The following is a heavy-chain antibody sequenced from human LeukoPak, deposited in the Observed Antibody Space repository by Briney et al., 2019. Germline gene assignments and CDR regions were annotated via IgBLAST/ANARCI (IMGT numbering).Heavy chain of an antibody. CDR3: ARGNYSSSWYFDY. V-gene: IGHV1-2*02. Sequence: ASVKVSCKASGYTFTGYHMHWVRQAPGQGLEWMGWINPNSGGTNYAQKFQGRVTMTRDTSISTAYMELSRLRSDDTAVYYCARGNYSSSWYFDYWGQGTLVTVSS. CDR2: INPNSGGT. J-gene: IGHJ4*02. CDR1: GYTFTGYH. D-gene: IGHD6-13*01.